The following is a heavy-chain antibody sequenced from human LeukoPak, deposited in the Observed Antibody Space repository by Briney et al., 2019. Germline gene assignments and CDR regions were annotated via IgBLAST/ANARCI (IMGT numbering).Heavy chain of an antibody. CDR3: ARDGCGGDCLDY. J-gene: IGHJ4*02. D-gene: IGHD2-21*01. V-gene: IGHV1-69*13. CDR1: GGTFSSYA. Sequence: SVKVSCKASGGTFSSYAISWVRQAPGQGLEWMGGIIPIFGTANYAQKFRGRVMITADESTSTAYMELSSLRSEDTAVYYCARDGCGGDCLDYWGQGTLVTVSS. CDR2: IIPIFGTA.